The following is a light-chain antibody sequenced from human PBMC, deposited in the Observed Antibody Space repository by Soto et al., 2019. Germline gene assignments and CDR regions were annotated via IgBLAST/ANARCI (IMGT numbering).Light chain of an antibody. CDR3: QQYNSYPWT. CDR1: QSISSW. J-gene: IGKJ1*01. V-gene: IGKV1-5*03. CDR2: KAS. Sequence: DIQMTQSPSTLSASVGDRVTITCRASQSISSWLAWYQQKPGKAPKLLIYKASSLESGVPSRFSGSGSGTEFTLPISSLQPDDFATYYCQQYNSYPWTLGQGTKVEIK.